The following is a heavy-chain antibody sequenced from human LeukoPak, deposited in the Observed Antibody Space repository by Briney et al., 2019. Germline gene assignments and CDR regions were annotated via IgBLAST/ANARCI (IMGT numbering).Heavy chain of an antibody. V-gene: IGHV4-39*07. J-gene: IGHJ4*02. CDR2: IYYSGST. CDR3: ARDEGSSYPFDY. CDR1: GGSISRSSYY. Sequence: SETLSLTCTVSGGSISRSSYYWGWIRQPPGKGLEWIGSIYYSGSTYYNPSLKSRVTISVDTSKNQFSLNLSSVTAADMAVYFCARDEGSSYPFDYWGQGTLVTVSS. D-gene: IGHD2-2*01.